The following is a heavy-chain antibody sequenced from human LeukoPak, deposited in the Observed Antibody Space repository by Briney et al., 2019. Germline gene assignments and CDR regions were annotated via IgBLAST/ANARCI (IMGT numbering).Heavy chain of an antibody. J-gene: IGHJ4*02. Sequence: SETLSLTCTVSGGSISTYYWSWIRQPPGKGLEWIGYVYYSGTTNYKYKSSLKSRVTISVDTSKNQFSLKLSSVTAADTAVYYCARHGYYYDSSGYYYVRPFDYWGQGTLVTVSS. CDR3: ARHGYYYDSSGYYYVRPFDY. V-gene: IGHV4-59*08. CDR1: GGSISTYY. CDR2: VYYSGTT. D-gene: IGHD3-22*01.